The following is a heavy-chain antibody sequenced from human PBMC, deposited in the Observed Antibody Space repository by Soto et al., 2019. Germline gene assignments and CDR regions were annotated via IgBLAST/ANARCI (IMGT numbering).Heavy chain of an antibody. CDR3: AKRRNVLRFLEWSSGMEV. J-gene: IGHJ6*02. CDR2: ISDDGNNK. Sequence: GGSLRLSFAASGCPFSSYGIHWVRQAPGKGLEWVAFISDDGNNKYYADSVKGRFTISRDNFRNTLYLQMNSLRGEDTAVYYCAKRRNVLRFLEWSSGMEVWGQGTTVTVSS. CDR1: GCPFSSYG. D-gene: IGHD3-3*01. V-gene: IGHV3-30*18.